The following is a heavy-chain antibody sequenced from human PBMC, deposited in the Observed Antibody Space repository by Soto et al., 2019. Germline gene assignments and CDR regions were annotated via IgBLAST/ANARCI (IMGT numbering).Heavy chain of an antibody. CDR3: AKEAGYYYYYGMDV. J-gene: IGHJ6*01. CDR2: ISYDGSNK. Sequence: QVQLVESGGGVVQPGRSLRLSCAASGFTFSSYGMHWVRQAPGKGLEWVAVISYDGSNKYYADSVKGRFTISRDNSKNTLYLQMNSLRAEDTAVYYCAKEAGYYYYYGMDVW. V-gene: IGHV3-30*18. CDR1: GFTFSSYG.